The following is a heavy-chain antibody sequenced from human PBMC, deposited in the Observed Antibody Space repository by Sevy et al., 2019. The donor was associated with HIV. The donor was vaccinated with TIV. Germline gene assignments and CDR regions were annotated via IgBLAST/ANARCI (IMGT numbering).Heavy chain of an antibody. D-gene: IGHD3-3*01. CDR3: AATPRSDFWSGPFDY. CDR1: GFTVSSNY. Sequence: GGSLRLSCAASGFTVSSNYMSWVHQAPGKGLEWVSVIYSGGSTYYADSVKGRFSISRDNSKNTLYLQMNSLRAEDTAVYYCAATPRSDFWSGPFDYWGQGTLVTVSS. J-gene: IGHJ4*02. V-gene: IGHV3-53*01. CDR2: IYSGGST.